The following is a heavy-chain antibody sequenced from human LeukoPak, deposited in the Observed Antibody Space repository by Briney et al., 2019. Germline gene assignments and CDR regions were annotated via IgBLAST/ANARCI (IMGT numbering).Heavy chain of an antibody. CDR3: ARDRAWNYFDY. D-gene: IGHD3-3*01. CDR2: ISNDGSRK. J-gene: IGHJ4*02. Sequence: GGSLRLSCEPSGFTFSRHGMHWVRQAPGKGLEWVAIISNDGSRKYYAHSVEGRFTISGDNSKNTLYLQMDSLRAEDTAVYYCARDRAWNYFDYWAQGTLVTVSS. V-gene: IGHV3-30*03. CDR1: GFTFSRHG.